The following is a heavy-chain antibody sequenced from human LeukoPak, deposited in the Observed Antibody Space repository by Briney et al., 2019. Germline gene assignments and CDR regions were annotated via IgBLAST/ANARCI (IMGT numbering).Heavy chain of an antibody. D-gene: IGHD3-10*01. J-gene: IGHJ4*02. Sequence: SETLSLTCAVYGGPFSGYYWSWIRQPPGKGLEWIGEINHSGSTNYNPSLKSRVTISVDTSKNQFSLKLSSVTAADTAVYYCARGGGGLWFGERERLDYWGQGTLVTVSS. CDR2: INHSGST. CDR1: GGPFSGYY. CDR3: ARGGGGLWFGERERLDY. V-gene: IGHV4-34*01.